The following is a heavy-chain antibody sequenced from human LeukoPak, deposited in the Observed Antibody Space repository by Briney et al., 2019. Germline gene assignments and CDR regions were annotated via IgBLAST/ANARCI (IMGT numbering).Heavy chain of an antibody. CDR3: TTVPRLWLQLWEAMWFDY. J-gene: IGHJ4*02. CDR2: IKSKTDGGTT. V-gene: IGHV3-15*01. CDR1: GFTFSNAW. D-gene: IGHD5-24*01. Sequence: GGSLRLSCAASGFTFSNAWMSWVRQAPGWGLEWVGRIKSKTDGGTTDYAAPVKGRFTISRDDSKNTLYLQMNSLKTEDTAVYYCTTVPRLWLQLWEAMWFDYWGQGTPVTVSS.